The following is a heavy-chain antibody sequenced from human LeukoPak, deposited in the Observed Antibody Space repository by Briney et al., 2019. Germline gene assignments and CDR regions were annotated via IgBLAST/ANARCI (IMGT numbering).Heavy chain of an antibody. CDR1: GGSISSYY. CDR2: NYYSGST. CDR3: ARDDGDWFDP. Sequence: SETLSLTCTVSGGSISSYYWSWIRQPPGKGLEWIGYNYYSGSTNYNPSLKSRVTISVDTSKNQFSLKLSSVTAADTAVYYCARDDGDWFDPWGQGTLVTVSS. J-gene: IGHJ5*02. D-gene: IGHD2-8*01. V-gene: IGHV4-59*01.